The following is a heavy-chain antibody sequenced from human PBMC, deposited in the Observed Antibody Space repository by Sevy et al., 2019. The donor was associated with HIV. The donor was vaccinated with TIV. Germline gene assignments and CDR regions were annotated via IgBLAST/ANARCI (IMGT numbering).Heavy chain of an antibody. V-gene: IGHV3-9*01. CDR1: GFTFDDYA. CDR2: ISWNSGSI. J-gene: IGHJ4*01. Sequence: GGSLRLSCAASGFTFDDYAMHWVRQAPGKGLEWVSGISWNSGSIGYADPVKGRFTISRDNAQNSLYLQMNSLRAEDTGLYYCAIAVAGPVDYWGQGTLVTVSS. CDR3: AIAVAGPVDY. D-gene: IGHD6-19*01.